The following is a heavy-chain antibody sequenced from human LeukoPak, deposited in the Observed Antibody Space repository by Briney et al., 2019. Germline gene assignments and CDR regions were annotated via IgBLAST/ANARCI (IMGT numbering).Heavy chain of an antibody. CDR1: GFTVSSNE. CDR3: AKDRVAAAGNGVYFDY. V-gene: IGHV3-30*02. Sequence: PGGSLRLSGAASGFTVSSNEMSWVRQAPGKGLEWVAFIRYDGSNKYYADSVKGRFTISRDNSKNTLYLQMNSLRAEDTAVYYCAKDRVAAAGNGVYFDYWGQGTLVTVSS. CDR2: IRYDGSNK. D-gene: IGHD6-13*01. J-gene: IGHJ4*02.